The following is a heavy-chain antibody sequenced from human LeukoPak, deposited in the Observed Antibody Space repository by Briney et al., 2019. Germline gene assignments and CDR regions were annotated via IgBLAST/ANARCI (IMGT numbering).Heavy chain of an antibody. D-gene: IGHD6-13*01. CDR3: AKDGLFRQQLVYYFDY. V-gene: IGHV3-9*01. J-gene: IGHJ4*02. CDR2: ISWNSGSI. CDR1: GFTFDDYA. Sequence: XAXSGFTFDDYAXXWVRQAPGKGXEWXSGISWNSGSIGYADSVKGRFTISRDNAKNSLYLQMNSLRAEDTALYYCAKDGLFRQQLVYYFDYWGQGTLVTVSS.